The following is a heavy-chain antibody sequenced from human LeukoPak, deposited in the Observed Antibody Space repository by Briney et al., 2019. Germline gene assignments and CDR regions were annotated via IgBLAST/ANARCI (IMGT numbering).Heavy chain of an antibody. CDR1: GFAFSNHA. CDR2: ISGDGGRT. J-gene: IGHJ5*02. V-gene: IGHV3-23*01. CDR3: AKLYSCGWLGLSS. D-gene: IGHD6-19*01. Sequence: GGSLRLSCAASGFAFSNHAMSWVRQAPGKGLEWVSGISGDGGRTWYADSVKGRFTISRDNSKNTLYLQMSSLRDEDTAVYYCAKLYSCGWLGLSSWGQGTLVTVSS.